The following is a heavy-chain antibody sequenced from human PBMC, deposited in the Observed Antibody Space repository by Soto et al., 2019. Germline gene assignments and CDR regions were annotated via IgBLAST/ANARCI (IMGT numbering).Heavy chain of an antibody. CDR1: GFTFDDYA. J-gene: IGHJ5*02. CDR3: AKDNRSSGSTIFGGFDP. Sequence: EVQLVESGGGLVQPGRSLRLSCAASGFTFDDYAMHWVRQAPGKGLEWVSGISWNSGSIGYADSVKGRFTISRDNAKNSLYLQMNSLRAEDTALYYCAKDNRSSGSTIFGGFDPWGQGTLVTVSS. V-gene: IGHV3-9*01. CDR2: ISWNSGSI. D-gene: IGHD3-3*01.